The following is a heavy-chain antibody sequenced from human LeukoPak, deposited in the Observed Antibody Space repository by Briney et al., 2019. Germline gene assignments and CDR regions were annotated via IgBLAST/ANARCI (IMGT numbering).Heavy chain of an antibody. CDR2: ISYDGSSI. D-gene: IGHD3-16*01. CDR3: AGENWGSSIDS. V-gene: IGHV3-30-3*01. CDR1: GFPFWSYR. Sequence: GGSLRLSCVASGFPFWSYRIHWVRQAPGEGLEWVAFISYDGSSIYYADSVKGRFTISRDNSKSTLFLQMNSLRAEDTAVYYCAGENWGSSIDSWGQGTLVTVSS. J-gene: IGHJ4*02.